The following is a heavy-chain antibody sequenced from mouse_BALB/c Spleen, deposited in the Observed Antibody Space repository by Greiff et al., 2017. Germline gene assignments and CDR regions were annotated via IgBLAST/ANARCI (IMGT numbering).Heavy chain of an antibody. V-gene: IGHV14-3*02. D-gene: IGHD3-1*01. CDR3: ASARDFYY. CDR2: IDPANGNT. CDR1: GFNIKDTY. J-gene: IGHJ2*01. Sequence: VQLQQSGAELVKPGASVKLSCTASGFNIKDTYMHWVKQRPEQGLEWIGRIDPANGNTKYDPKFQGKATITADTSSNTAHLQLSSLTSEDTAVYYCASARDFYYWGQGTTLTVSS.